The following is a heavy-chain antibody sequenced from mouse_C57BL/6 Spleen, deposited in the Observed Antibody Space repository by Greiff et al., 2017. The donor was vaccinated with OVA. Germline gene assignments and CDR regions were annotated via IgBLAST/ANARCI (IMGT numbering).Heavy chain of an antibody. CDR3: ARGDDGYYFSDAMDY. J-gene: IGHJ4*01. CDR1: GFTFSDYG. V-gene: IGHV5-17*01. D-gene: IGHD2-3*01. CDR2: ISSGSSTI. Sequence: EVKVVESGGGLVKPGGSLKLSCAASGFTFSDYGMHWVRQAPEKGLEWVAYISSGSSTIYYADTVKGRFTISRDNAKNTLFLQMTSLRSEDTAMYYCARGDDGYYFSDAMDYWGQGTSVTVSS.